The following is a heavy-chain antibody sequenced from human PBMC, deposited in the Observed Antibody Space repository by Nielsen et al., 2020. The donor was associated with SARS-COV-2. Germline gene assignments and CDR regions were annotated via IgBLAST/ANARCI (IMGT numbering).Heavy chain of an antibody. V-gene: IGHV3-30*18. CDR2: ISYDGSNK. Sequence: GESLKISCAASGFTFSSYGMHWVRQAPGKGLEWVAVISYDGSNKFYADSVKGRFTISRDNSKNTMYLEMNSLRVEDSALYFCAKGNSRLSWFGELALYYYYYGMDVWGPGTTVTVSS. D-gene: IGHD3-10*01. CDR1: GFTFSSYG. J-gene: IGHJ6*02. CDR3: AKGNSRLSWFGELALYYYYYGMDV.